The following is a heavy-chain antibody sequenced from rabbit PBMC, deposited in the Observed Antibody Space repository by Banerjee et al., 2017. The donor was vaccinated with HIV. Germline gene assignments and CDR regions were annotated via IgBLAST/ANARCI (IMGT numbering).Heavy chain of an antibody. Sequence: QSLEESGGDLVKPGASLTLTCTASGFSFSGSYHISWVRQAPGKGLEWIACIYNYNGDTAYASWAKGRFTISKTSSTTVTLQMTSLTAADTATYFCARESGSGGADYALWGPGTLVTVS. D-gene: IGHD1-1*01. J-gene: IGHJ4*01. V-gene: IGHV1S40*01. CDR2: IYNYNGDT. CDR3: ARESGSGGADYAL. CDR1: GFSFSGSYH.